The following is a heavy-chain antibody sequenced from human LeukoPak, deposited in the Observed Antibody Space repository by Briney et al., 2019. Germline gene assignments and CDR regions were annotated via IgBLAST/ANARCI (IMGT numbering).Heavy chain of an antibody. D-gene: IGHD2-2*01. CDR1: GYTFTSYG. Sequence: ASVKVSCKASGYTFTSYGISWVRQAPGQGLEWMGWISAYNGNTNYAQKLQGRVTMTTDTSTSTAYMELSSLRSEDTAVYYCARDLPHTDIVVVPAGYGGQGTLVTVSS. CDR2: ISAYNGNT. V-gene: IGHV1-18*01. J-gene: IGHJ4*02. CDR3: ARDLPHTDIVVVPAGY.